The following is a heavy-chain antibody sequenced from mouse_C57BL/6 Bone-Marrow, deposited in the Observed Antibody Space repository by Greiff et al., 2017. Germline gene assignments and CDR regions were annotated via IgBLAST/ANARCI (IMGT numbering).Heavy chain of an antibody. CDR1: GYTFTSYT. V-gene: IGHV1-4*01. Sequence: VKVVESGAELARPGASVKMSCKASGYTFTSYTMHWVKQRPGQGLEWIGYINPSSGYTKYNQKFKDKATLTADKSSSTAYMQLSSLTSEDSAVXCCARRGGFAYWGQGTLVTVSA. CDR3: ARRGGFAY. CDR2: INPSSGYT. J-gene: IGHJ3*01.